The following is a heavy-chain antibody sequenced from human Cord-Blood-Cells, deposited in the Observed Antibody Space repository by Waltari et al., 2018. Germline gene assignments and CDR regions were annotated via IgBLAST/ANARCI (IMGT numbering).Heavy chain of an antibody. D-gene: IGHD2-2*01. Sequence: VQLVQSGAEVKKPGSSVKVSCKASGGTFSSYAISWVRQAPGQGLEWMGGIIPNLGTANYAQKFQGRVTITADESTSTAYMELSSLRSEDTAVYYCAREKIVVVPAAIFLDYWGQGTLVTVSS. CDR1: GGTFSSYA. CDR3: AREKIVVVPAAIFLDY. CDR2: IIPNLGTA. J-gene: IGHJ4*02. V-gene: IGHV1-69*01.